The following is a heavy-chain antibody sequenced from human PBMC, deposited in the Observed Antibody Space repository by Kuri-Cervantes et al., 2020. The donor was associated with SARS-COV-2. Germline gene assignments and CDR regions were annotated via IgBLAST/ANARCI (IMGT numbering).Heavy chain of an antibody. J-gene: IGHJ4*02. V-gene: IGHV3-7*01. Sequence: GGSLRLSCAASGFTFSSYWMGWVRQAPGKGLECVANIKQDGSEKYYVDSVKGRFTISRDNAKNLLYLQMNSLRAEDTAVYYCARERSGCYSGGSCYRGVWFDYWGQGTLVTVSS. CDR1: GFTFSSYW. D-gene: IGHD2-15*01. CDR3: ARERSGCYSGGSCYRGVWFDY. CDR2: IKQDGSEK.